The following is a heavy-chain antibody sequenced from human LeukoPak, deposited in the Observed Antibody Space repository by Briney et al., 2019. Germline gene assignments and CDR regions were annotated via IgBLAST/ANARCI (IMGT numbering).Heavy chain of an antibody. D-gene: IGHD1-14*01. J-gene: IGHJ4*02. Sequence: SETLSLTCTVSAVSISSGGCYWSWIRPHPEKGLEWIGYIYYSGGTYYNPTLKSRVTISIDTPKNQFSLKLSSVTAADTAVYYCARVDPGGTLFDYWGQGTLVTVSS. CDR1: AVSISSGGCY. CDR2: IYYSGGT. V-gene: IGHV4-31*03. CDR3: ARVDPGGTLFDY.